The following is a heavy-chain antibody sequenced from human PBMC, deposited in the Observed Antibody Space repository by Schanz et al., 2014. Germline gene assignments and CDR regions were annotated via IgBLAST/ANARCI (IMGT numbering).Heavy chain of an antibody. CDR3: VRDRGFCANDICWLRYYMDV. V-gene: IGHV3-7*01. D-gene: IGHD2-8*01. J-gene: IGHJ6*03. Sequence: EGQLVESGGSLVQPGGSLRLSCVVSGFNFRNYWMSWVRQAPGKGLEWVASIKQEGDEKNYVDSVKGRFTISRDNAKNSLFLQMNSLRADDTAVYYCVRDRGFCANDICWLRYYMDVWGNGTTVTVSS. CDR1: GFNFRNYW. CDR2: IKQEGDEK.